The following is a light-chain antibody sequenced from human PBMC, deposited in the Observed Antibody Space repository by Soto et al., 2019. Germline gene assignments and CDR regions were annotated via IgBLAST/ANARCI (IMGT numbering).Light chain of an antibody. J-gene: IGLJ3*02. V-gene: IGLV2-8*01. CDR1: SNDIGGYNY. CDR3: SSYAGTDNVL. Sequence: QSALTQPPSASGSPGQSVTLSCTGTSNDIGGYNYVSWYQQHPGEAPKLMIYEVSKRPSGVPDRFSGSQSGNTASLTVSGLQAEDEADYYCSSYAGTDNVLFGGGTKVTVL. CDR2: EVS.